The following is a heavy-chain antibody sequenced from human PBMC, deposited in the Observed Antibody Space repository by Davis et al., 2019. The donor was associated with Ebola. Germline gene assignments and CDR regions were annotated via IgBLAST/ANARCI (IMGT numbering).Heavy chain of an antibody. V-gene: IGHV3-23*01. Sequence: GGSLRLSCAASGFTFSSYAMSWVRQAPGKGLEWVSAISGSGGSTYYADSVKGRFTISRDNSKNTLYLQMNSLRAEDTAVYYCAKATVTYYYDSSGYYSSGYFDYWGQGTLVTVSS. J-gene: IGHJ4*02. D-gene: IGHD3-22*01. CDR1: GFTFSSYA. CDR3: AKATVTYYYDSSGYYSSGYFDY. CDR2: ISGSGGST.